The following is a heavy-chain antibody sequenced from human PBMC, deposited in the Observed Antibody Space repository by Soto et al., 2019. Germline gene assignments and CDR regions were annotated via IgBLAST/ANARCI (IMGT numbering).Heavy chain of an antibody. CDR1: GFSLSTSGVG. CDR3: AHSLRITMVRGVIQGGFDY. D-gene: IGHD3-10*01. J-gene: IGHJ4*02. V-gene: IGHV2-5*02. Sequence: SGPTLVKPTQTLTLTCTFSGFSLSTSGVGVGWIRQPPGKALEWLALIYWDDDKRYSPSLKSRLTITKGTSKNQVVLTMTNMDPVDTATYYCAHSLRITMVRGVIQGGFDYWGQGTLVTVSS. CDR2: IYWDDDK.